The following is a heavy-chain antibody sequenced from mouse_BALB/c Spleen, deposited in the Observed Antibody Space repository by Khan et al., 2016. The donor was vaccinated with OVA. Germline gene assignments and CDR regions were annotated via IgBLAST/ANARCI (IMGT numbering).Heavy chain of an antibody. CDR1: GFSLTSYG. J-gene: IGHJ4*01. V-gene: IGHV2-9*02. Sequence: QVQLQQSGPGLVAPSQSLSITCTVSGFSLTSYGVNWVRQPPGKGLEWLGVIWAGGSTKYNSALMSRLSISKDNSKSQVFLKMNSLQTDETAMYYCARFCDPYDAMDYWGQGTSVTVSS. CDR3: ARFCDPYDAMDY. CDR2: IWAGGST.